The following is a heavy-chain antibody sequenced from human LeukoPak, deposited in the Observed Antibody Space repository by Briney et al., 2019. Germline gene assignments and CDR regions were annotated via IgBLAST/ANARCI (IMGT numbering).Heavy chain of an antibody. CDR3: ARQEATIMPGDY. Sequence: GESLKISCKGSGYRFSTYWIVWVRQMPGKGLEWMGIIYPGDSDIRYSPSFQGQVTISADKSISTAYLQWSSLKASDTAMYYCARQEATIMPGDYWGQGTLVTVSS. CDR1: GYRFSTYW. V-gene: IGHV5-51*01. D-gene: IGHD5-12*01. J-gene: IGHJ4*02. CDR2: IYPGDSDI.